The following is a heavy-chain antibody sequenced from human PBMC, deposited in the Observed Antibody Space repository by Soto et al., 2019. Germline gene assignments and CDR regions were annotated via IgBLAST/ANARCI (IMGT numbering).Heavy chain of an antibody. D-gene: IGHD6-19*01. CDR1: GFTFSSYE. CDR2: ISSSGSTI. Sequence: GGSLRLSCAASGFTFSSYEMNWGREAPGKGLEWVSYISSSGSTIYYADSVKGRFTISRDNAKNSLYLQMNSLRAEDTAVYYCASARIAVAGDAFDIWGQGTMVTVSS. CDR3: ASARIAVAGDAFDI. V-gene: IGHV3-48*03. J-gene: IGHJ3*02.